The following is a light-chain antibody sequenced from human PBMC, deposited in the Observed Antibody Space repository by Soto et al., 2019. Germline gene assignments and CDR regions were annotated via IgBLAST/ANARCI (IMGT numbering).Light chain of an antibody. CDR2: ATS. CDR1: QSISSF. V-gene: IGKV1-39*01. J-gene: IGKJ1*01. CDR3: QQSYSSPGT. Sequence: DIQMTQSPSSLSASVGDRVTITCRASQSISSFLNWYQQKPGKAPKLLIYATSSLHSGVPSRFSGNSSGTDFTLTISSLQPEDFATYYCQQSYSSPGTFGQGTKVEI.